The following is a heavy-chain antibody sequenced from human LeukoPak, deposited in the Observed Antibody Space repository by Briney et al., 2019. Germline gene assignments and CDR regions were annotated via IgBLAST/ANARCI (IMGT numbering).Heavy chain of an antibody. CDR3: ARVMVRGVIPWFDP. CDR1: GGSISSYY. V-gene: IGHV4-59*01. J-gene: IGHJ5*02. Sequence: SETLSLTCTVSGGSISSYYWSWIQQPPGKGLEWIGYIYYSGSTNYNPSLKSRVTISVDTSKNQFSLKLSSVTAADTAVYYCARVMVRGVIPWFDPWGQGTLVTVSS. D-gene: IGHD3-10*01. CDR2: IYYSGST.